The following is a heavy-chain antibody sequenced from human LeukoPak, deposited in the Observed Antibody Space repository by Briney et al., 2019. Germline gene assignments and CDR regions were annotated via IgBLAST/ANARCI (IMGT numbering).Heavy chain of an antibody. CDR3: AKNRDSSDYPRDFDF. D-gene: IGHD3-22*01. CDR1: GFTFSSYG. V-gene: IGHV3-30*02. Sequence: GGSLRLSCAAFGFTFSSYGMHWVRQTPGKGLEWVAFIRHDGSYQQYADSVKGRFTVPRDNSKDMVYLQMNSLRTEDTAVYYCAKNRDSSDYPRDFDFWGQGTLVTVSS. CDR2: IRHDGSYQ. J-gene: IGHJ4*02.